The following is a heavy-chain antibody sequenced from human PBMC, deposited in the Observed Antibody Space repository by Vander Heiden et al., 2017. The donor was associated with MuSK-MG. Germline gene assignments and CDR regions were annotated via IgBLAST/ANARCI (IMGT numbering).Heavy chain of an antibody. CDR1: GFTFDDYA. V-gene: IGHV3-9*01. D-gene: IGHD5-18*01. CDR2: ISWNSGSI. CDR3: AKESLGGYSYGLVDY. J-gene: IGHJ4*02. Sequence: EVQLVESGGGLVQPGRSLRLSCAASGFTFDDYAMHWVRQAPGKGLEWVSGISWNSGSIGYADSVKGRFTISRDNAKNSLYLQMNSLRAEDTALYYCAKESLGGYSYGLVDYWGQGTLVTVSS.